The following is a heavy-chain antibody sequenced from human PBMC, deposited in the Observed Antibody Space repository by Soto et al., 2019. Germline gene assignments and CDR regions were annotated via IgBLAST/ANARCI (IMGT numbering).Heavy chain of an antibody. CDR2: IYWNDDK. Sequence: GPTLVNPTQTLTLTCTFSGFSLSTSGVGVGWIRQPPGKALEWLALIYWNDDKRYSPSLKSRLTITKDTSKDQVVLTMTNMDPVDTATYYCARLNMVRGPIITGRYYFDYWGQGTLVTVS. D-gene: IGHD3-10*01. J-gene: IGHJ4*02. CDR1: GFSLSTSGVG. V-gene: IGHV2-5*01. CDR3: ARLNMVRGPIITGRYYFDY.